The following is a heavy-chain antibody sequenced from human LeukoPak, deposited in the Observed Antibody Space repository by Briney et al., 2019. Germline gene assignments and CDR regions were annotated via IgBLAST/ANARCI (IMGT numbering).Heavy chain of an antibody. J-gene: IGHJ4*02. V-gene: IGHV4-39*07. CDR2: IYYSGST. CDR3: ARVSSGWGALRFYYFDY. D-gene: IGHD6-19*01. CDR1: GGSISSSSYY. Sequence: PSETLSLTCTVSGGSISSSSYYWGWIRQPPGKGLEWIGSIYYSGSTYYDPSLKSRVTISVDTSKNQFSLKLSSVTAADTAVYYCARVSSGWGALRFYYFDYWGQGTLVTVSS.